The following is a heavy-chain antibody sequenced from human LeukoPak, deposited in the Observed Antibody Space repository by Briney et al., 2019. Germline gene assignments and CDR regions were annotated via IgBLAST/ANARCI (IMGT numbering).Heavy chain of an antibody. CDR2: ISGSGGST. D-gene: IGHD3-22*01. Sequence: GGSLRLSCAASGFTFSSYAMSWVRQAPGKGLEWVSAISGSGGSTYYADSVKGRFTISRDNSKNTLYLQMNSLRAEDTAVYYCAKDSSHYYDSSGYYYYFDYWGQGTLVTVSS. V-gene: IGHV3-23*01. CDR1: GFTFSSYA. CDR3: AKDSSHYYDSSGYYYYFDY. J-gene: IGHJ4*02.